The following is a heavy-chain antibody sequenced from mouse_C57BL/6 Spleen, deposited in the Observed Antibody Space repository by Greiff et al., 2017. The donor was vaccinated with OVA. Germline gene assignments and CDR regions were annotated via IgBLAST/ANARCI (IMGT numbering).Heavy chain of an antibody. CDR3: AREGAGHWYFDV. Sequence: DVHLVESGPGLVKPSQSLSLTCSVTGYSITSGYYWNWIRQFPGNKLEWMGYISYDGSNNYNPSLKNRISINRDTSKNQFFLKLNSVTTEDTATYYCAREGAGHWYFDVWGTGTTVTVSS. D-gene: IGHD3-3*01. V-gene: IGHV3-6*01. CDR1: GYSITSGYY. CDR2: ISYDGSN. J-gene: IGHJ1*03.